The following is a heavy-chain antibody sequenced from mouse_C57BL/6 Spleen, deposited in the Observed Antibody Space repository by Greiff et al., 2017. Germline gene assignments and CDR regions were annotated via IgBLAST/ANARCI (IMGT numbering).Heavy chain of an antibody. D-gene: IGHD2-4*01. CDR3: ARGAYWYDYDIRYFDY. CDR2: IYPGDGDP. Sequence: QVQLQQSGAELVKPGASVKISCKASGYAFSSYWMNWVKQRPGKGLEWIGQIYPGDGDPNYNGKFKGKATLTADKSSSTAYMQLSSLTAEDAAVYFCARGAYWYDYDIRYFDYWGQGTTLTVAS. CDR1: GYAFSSYW. J-gene: IGHJ2*01. V-gene: IGHV1-80*01.